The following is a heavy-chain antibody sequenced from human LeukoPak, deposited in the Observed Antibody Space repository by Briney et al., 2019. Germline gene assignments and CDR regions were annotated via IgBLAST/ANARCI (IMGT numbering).Heavy chain of an antibody. CDR2: ISGSGGST. Sequence: PGGSLRLSCAASGFTISSYAMSWVRQAPGKGLEWVSAISGSGGSTYYADSVKGRFTISRDNSKNTLYLQMNSLRAEDTAVYYCANAIFGVVAFDYWGQGTLVTVSS. CDR1: GFTISSYA. CDR3: ANAIFGVVAFDY. V-gene: IGHV3-23*01. J-gene: IGHJ4*02. D-gene: IGHD3-3*01.